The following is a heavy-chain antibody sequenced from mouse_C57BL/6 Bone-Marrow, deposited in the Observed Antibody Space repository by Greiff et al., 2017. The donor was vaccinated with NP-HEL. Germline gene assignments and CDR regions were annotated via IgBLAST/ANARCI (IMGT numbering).Heavy chain of an antibody. CDR3: TSPLLYFDY. V-gene: IGHV14-4*01. CDR2: IDPENGDT. Sequence: EVKLMESGAELVRPGASVKLSCTASGFNIKDDYMHWVKQRPEQGLEWIGWIDPENGDTEYASKFQGKATITADTSSNTAYLQLSSLTSEDTAVYYCTSPLLYFDYWGQGTTLTVSS. D-gene: IGHD1-1*01. CDR1: GFNIKDDY. J-gene: IGHJ2*01.